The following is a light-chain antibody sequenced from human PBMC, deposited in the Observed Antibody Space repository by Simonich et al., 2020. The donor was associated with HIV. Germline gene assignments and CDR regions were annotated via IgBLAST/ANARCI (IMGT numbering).Light chain of an antibody. V-gene: IGLV2-23*02. J-gene: IGLJ3*02. CDR2: DVS. CDR3: CSYAGSSTNWV. Sequence: QSALTQPASVSGSPGQSITISCPGTSSAVGGYNYVSWYQQHPGKAPKLMIYDVSKRPSGVPDRFSGSKSGNTASLTISGLQAEDEADYYCCSYAGSSTNWVFGGGTKLTVL. CDR1: SSAVGGYNY.